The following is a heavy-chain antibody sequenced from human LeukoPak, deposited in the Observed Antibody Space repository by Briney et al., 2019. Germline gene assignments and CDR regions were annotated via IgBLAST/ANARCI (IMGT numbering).Heavy chain of an antibody. Sequence: PGGSLRLSCTASGFTFSDYSMNWVRQAPGKGLEWVAFIRYDGSDKYYADSVKGRFTISRDNSKNTLYLQMNSLRAEDTAVYLAVVYWGQGTLVTVSS. CDR1: GFTFSDYS. J-gene: IGHJ4*02. CDR3: VVY. CDR2: IRYDGSDK. V-gene: IGHV3-30*02. D-gene: IGHD2-15*01.